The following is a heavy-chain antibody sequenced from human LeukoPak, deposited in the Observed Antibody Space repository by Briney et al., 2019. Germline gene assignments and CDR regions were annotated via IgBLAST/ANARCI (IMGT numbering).Heavy chain of an antibody. CDR3: LSTDTAMEN. CDR1: GYTFTSYY. CDR2: INPSGGST. D-gene: IGHD5-18*01. V-gene: IGHV1-46*01. J-gene: IGHJ4*02. Sequence: GASVKVSCKASGYTFTSYYMHWVRQAPGQGLEWMGIINPSGGSTSYAQKFQGRVTMTRDTSISTAYMELSRLRSDDTAVYYCLSTDTAMENWGQGTLVTVSS.